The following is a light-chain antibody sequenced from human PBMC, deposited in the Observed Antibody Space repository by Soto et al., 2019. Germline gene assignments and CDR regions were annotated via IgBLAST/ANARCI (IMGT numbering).Light chain of an antibody. CDR1: SSDVCAYKY. CDR3: TSYVGNDIWV. V-gene: IGLV2-8*01. CDR2: EVT. J-gene: IGLJ3*02. Sequence: QSALTQPPSASGSPGQSVTISCTGTSSDVCAYKYVSWYQQYPGKAPKLMIYEVTKRPSGVPDRFSGSKSGNTASLTVSGLQVEDEADYYCTSYVGNDIWVFGGGTKLTVL.